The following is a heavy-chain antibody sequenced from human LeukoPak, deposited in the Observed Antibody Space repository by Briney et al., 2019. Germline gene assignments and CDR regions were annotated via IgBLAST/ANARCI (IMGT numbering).Heavy chain of an antibody. D-gene: IGHD1-7*01. CDR3: ARVAAGTTPDYYYFGLDV. J-gene: IGHJ6*02. CDR2: IYPGDSDT. V-gene: IGHV5-51*01. Sequence: GESLKISCKGSGYRFTDYWIGWVRQMPGKGLEWMGIIYPGDSDTRYSPSFQGQVTISADNSINTAHLQWSSLKASDTAMYYCARVAAGTTPDYYYFGLDVWGQGTTVRVPS. CDR1: GYRFTDYW.